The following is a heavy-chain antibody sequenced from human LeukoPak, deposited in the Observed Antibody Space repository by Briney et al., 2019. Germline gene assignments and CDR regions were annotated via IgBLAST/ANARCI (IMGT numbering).Heavy chain of an antibody. CDR2: ISAYNGNT. CDR1: GYTFTSYG. Sequence: GSSVKVSCKASGYTFTSYGISWLRQAPGQRLEWMGWISAYNGNTNHAQKLQGRVTMPKDTSPSTAYMELRSLRSDDTVVYYCEREVEIEQWLSPGGYWGEGTLVTVCS. V-gene: IGHV1-18*04. CDR3: EREVEIEQWLSPGGY. J-gene: IGHJ4*02. D-gene: IGHD6-19*01.